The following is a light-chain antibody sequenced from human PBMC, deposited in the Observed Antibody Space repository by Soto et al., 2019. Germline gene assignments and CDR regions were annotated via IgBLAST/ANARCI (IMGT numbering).Light chain of an antibody. CDR2: GAS. J-gene: IGKJ1*01. CDR1: QSVSST. Sequence: EIVMTQSPATLSVSPGERATLSCRASQSVSSTLAWYQQKPGQAPRLLIYGASSRATGIPARFSGRGSGTEFTLTISNLQAEDFAVYYCLQYNDLRGTFGQGTNVEVK. V-gene: IGKV3-15*01. CDR3: LQYNDLRGT.